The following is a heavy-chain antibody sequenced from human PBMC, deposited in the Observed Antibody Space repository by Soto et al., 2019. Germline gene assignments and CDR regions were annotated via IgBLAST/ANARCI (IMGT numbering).Heavy chain of an antibody. CDR3: ATRLPTDY. J-gene: IGHJ4*02. CDR2: INHSGSA. V-gene: IGHV4-34*01. D-gene: IGHD4-17*01. Sequence: QVQLQQWGAGLLKPSETLSLTCAVYGGSFSDHYWSWIRQSPGKGLEWIGEINHSGSASHNPSLKSRVTLSVDRSKNQFSRKLSSVTAADTAVYYCATRLPTDYWGRGTLVTVSS. CDR1: GGSFSDHY.